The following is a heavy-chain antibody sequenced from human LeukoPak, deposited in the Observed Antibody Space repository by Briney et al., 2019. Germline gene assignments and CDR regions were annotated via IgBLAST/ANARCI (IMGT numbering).Heavy chain of an antibody. CDR1: GFTFSNYA. D-gene: IGHD3-10*01. J-gene: IGHJ3*02. CDR2: ISGDGGNT. CDR3: ARGVQEEYGSGTLVSDAFDI. V-gene: IGHV3-23*01. Sequence: PGGSLRLSCAASGFTFSNYAMSWVRQAPGKGLEWVSGISGDGGNTYYADSVKGRFTISRDNSKNTLYLQMNSLRAEDTAVYYCARGVQEEYGSGTLVSDAFDIWGQGTMVTVSS.